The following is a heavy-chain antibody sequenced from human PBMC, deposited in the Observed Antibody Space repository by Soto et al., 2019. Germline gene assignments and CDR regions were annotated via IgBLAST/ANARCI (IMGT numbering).Heavy chain of an antibody. Sequence: QVQLVQSGAEVKKPGASVKVSCKASGYTFTSYGISWVRQAPGQGLEWMGWISAYNGNTNYAQKLQGRVTMTTDTSPSTAYMELRSLRSDDTAVYYCARVDRKYSSSSPSRYWGQGTLVTVSS. CDR2: ISAYNGNT. J-gene: IGHJ4*02. V-gene: IGHV1-18*01. CDR1: GYTFTSYG. D-gene: IGHD6-13*01. CDR3: ARVDRKYSSSSPSRY.